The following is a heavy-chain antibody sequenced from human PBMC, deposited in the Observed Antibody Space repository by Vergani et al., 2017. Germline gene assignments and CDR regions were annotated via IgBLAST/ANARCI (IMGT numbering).Heavy chain of an antibody. CDR1: GFTFSSYS. CDR2: ISSSSSYI. J-gene: IGHJ4*02. V-gene: IGHV3-21*01. D-gene: IGHD6-19*01. CDR3: ARDGDGVTAVAGRFDY. Sequence: EVQLVESGGGLVKPGGSLRLSCAASGFTFSSYSMNWVRQAPGKGLEWVSSISSSSSYIYYADSVKGRFTISRDNAKNSLYLQMNSLRAEDTAVYYCARDGDGVTAVAGRFDYWGREPWSPSPQ.